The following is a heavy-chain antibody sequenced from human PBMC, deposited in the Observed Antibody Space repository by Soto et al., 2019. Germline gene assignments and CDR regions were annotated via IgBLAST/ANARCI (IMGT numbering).Heavy chain of an antibody. D-gene: IGHD1-26*01. CDR1: GGYISSSDYY. J-gene: IGHJ4*02. V-gene: IGHV4-30-4*01. CDR2: ISFTGST. CDR3: ARGSGNYYSGRYFDS. Sequence: QVQLRESGPGLVKPSQTLSLTCTVSGGYISSSDYYWTWIRQSPGKGLEYIGYISFTGSTYYNPSLKSRVTVSVDTSNNQFSLNLSSVTAADTAVYFCARGSGNYYSGRYFDSWGQGTLVTVSS.